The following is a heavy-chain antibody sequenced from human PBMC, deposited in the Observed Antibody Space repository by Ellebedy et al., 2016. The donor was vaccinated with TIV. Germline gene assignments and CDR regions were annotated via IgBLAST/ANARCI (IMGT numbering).Heavy chain of an antibody. CDR1: GFTFSSYS. CDR2: ISSSSDNT. J-gene: IGHJ4*02. Sequence: GESLKISCAASGFTFSSYSMNWVRQAPGEGLEWVSSISSSSDNTYYADSVKGRFTISRDRAKNSLSLQMNSLRAEDTAVYYCAMGDWFSRYWGQGTLVTVSS. D-gene: IGHD1-26*01. CDR3: AMGDWFSRY. V-gene: IGHV3-21*01.